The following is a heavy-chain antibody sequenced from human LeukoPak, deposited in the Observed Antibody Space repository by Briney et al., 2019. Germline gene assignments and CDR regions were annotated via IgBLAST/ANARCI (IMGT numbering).Heavy chain of an antibody. V-gene: IGHV3-7*01. D-gene: IGHD4-17*01. CDR2: IKQVGSEK. CDR1: GFTFSSYA. CDR3: ALRLDY. J-gene: IGHJ4*02. Sequence: GGSLRLSCAASGFTFSSYAMSWGRQAPGKGGEWGAKIKQVGSEKHYVDSVKGRFTISRDNAKNSLHLQMTSLRVEDTAVYYCALRLDYWGQGTLVTVSS.